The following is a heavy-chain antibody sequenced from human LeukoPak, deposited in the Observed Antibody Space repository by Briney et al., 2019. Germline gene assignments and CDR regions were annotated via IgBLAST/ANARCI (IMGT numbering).Heavy chain of an antibody. CDR3: ARDPWFGELLSPNFDY. CDR2: ISWNSGSI. Sequence: GGSLRLSCAASGFTFDDYAMHWVRQAPGKGLEWVSGISWNSGSIGYADPVKGRFTISRDNSKNTLYLQMNSLRAEDTAVYYCARDPWFGELLSPNFDYWGQGTLVTVSS. D-gene: IGHD3-10*01. CDR1: GFTFDDYA. J-gene: IGHJ4*02. V-gene: IGHV3-9*01.